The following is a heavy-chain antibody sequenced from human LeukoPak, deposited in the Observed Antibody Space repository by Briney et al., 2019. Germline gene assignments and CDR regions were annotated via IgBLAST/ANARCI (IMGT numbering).Heavy chain of an antibody. D-gene: IGHD5-12*01. CDR1: GFTFSSYS. CDR3: ARDSGYDSDAFDI. V-gene: IGHV3-21*01. Sequence: PGGSLRLSCAASGFTFSSYSMNWVRQAPGKGLEWVSSISSSSSYIYYADSVKGRFTISRDNAKNLLYLQMNSLRAEDTAVYYCARDSGYDSDAFDIWGQGTMVTVSS. J-gene: IGHJ3*02. CDR2: ISSSSSYI.